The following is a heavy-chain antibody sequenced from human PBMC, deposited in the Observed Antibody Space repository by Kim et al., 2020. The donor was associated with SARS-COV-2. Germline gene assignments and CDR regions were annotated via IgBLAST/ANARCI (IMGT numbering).Heavy chain of an antibody. Sequence: ASVKVSCKTSGYNFLHYSISWVRQAPGQGLEWMGRISPDYGITSYAQNLQDRVILTADTSTTTAYMELRSLRSDDTAVYYCASGAGTYSPDYWGQGTLVT. D-gene: IGHD3-10*01. V-gene: IGHV1-18*01. J-gene: IGHJ4*02. CDR3: ASGAGTYSPDY. CDR2: ISPDYGIT. CDR1: GYNFLHYS.